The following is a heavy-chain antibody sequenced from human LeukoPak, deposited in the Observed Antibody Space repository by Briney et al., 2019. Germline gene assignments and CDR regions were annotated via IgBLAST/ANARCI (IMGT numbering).Heavy chain of an antibody. CDR1: GFTFSSYS. V-gene: IGHV3-21*01. CDR3: ARDLSYYDSSGYSHFDY. Sequence: PGGSLRLSCAASGFTFSSYSMNWVRQAPGKGLEWVSSISSSSSYIYYADSVKGRFTISRDNAKNSLYLQMNSLRAEDTAVYYCARDLSYYDSSGYSHFDYWGRGTLVTVSS. CDR2: ISSSSSYI. D-gene: IGHD3-22*01. J-gene: IGHJ4*02.